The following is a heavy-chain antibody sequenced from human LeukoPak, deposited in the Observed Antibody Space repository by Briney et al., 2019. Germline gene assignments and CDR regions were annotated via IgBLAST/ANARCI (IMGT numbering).Heavy chain of an antibody. CDR1: GFPFTLYN. D-gene: IGHD3-22*01. V-gene: IGHV3-48*01. J-gene: IGHJ4*02. Sequence: LAGGSLRLSCEVSGFPFTLYNMNWVRQAPGKGLEWLSYISSSTNTIYYADSVKGRFTISRDNSKNTLYLQMNSLRAEDTAVYYCARDSYYYDSSGHPIDYWGQGTLVTVSS. CDR2: ISSSTNTI. CDR3: ARDSYYYDSSGHPIDY.